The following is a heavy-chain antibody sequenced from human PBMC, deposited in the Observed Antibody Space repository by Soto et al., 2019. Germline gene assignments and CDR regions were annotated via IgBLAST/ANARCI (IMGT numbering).Heavy chain of an antibody. D-gene: IGHD3-3*01. CDR3: VRDLWGDFSSGSSGGLDV. CDR1: GGTFGSAA. Sequence: VQLVQSGAEVRKPGSSVTVSCRASGGTFGSAAISWVRQAPGQGLEWMGGTIPIFETSTYALKFQGRLTSSAAEATDTVYMVLTSLRSADTATYFCVRDLWGDFSSGSSGGLDVWGQGTRVMVSS. J-gene: IGHJ6*02. CDR2: TIPIFETS. V-gene: IGHV1-69*01.